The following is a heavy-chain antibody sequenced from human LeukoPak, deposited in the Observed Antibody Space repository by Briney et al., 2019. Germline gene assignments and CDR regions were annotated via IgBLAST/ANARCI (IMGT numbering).Heavy chain of an antibody. CDR1: GGSILTTNW. D-gene: IGHD1-26*01. CDR3: ARESGAFSPFGF. Sequence: PSGTLSLTCAVSGGSILTTNWWSWVRQPPGKGLEWIGEVHLSGASNYNPSLKSRASMSIDKSRNQLSLELTSVTAADTAIYYCARESGAFSPFGFWGQGTLVTVSS. V-gene: IGHV4-4*02. CDR2: VHLSGAS. J-gene: IGHJ4*02.